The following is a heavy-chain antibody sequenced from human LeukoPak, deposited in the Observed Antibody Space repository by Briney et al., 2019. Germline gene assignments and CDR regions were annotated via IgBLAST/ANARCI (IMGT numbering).Heavy chain of an antibody. D-gene: IGHD1-26*01. CDR3: APVGARYYFDY. V-gene: IGHV3-21*01. CDR2: ISSSSSYI. J-gene: IGHJ4*02. Sequence: GXSLRLSCAASGFTFSSYSMNWVRQAPGKGLEWVSSISSSSSYIYYADSVKGRFTISRDNAKNSLYLQMNSLRAEDTAVYYCAPVGARYYFDYWGQGTLVTVSS. CDR1: GFTFSSYS.